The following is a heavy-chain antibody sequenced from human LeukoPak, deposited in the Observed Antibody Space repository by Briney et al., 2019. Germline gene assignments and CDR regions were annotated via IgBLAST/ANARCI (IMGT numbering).Heavy chain of an antibody. D-gene: IGHD2-2*01. Sequence: GGSLRLSCAASGFTFSSYGMHWVRQAPGKGLEWVAVISYDGSNKYYADSVKGRFTISRDNSKNTLYLQMNSLRAEDTAVYYCAKDRGYCSSTRCYALHYFDYWGQGTLVTVSS. CDR1: GFTFSSYG. V-gene: IGHV3-33*05. CDR2: ISYDGSNK. J-gene: IGHJ4*02. CDR3: AKDRGYCSSTRCYALHYFDY.